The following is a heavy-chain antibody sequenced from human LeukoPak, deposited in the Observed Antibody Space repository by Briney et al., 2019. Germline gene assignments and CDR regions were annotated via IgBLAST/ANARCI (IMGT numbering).Heavy chain of an antibody. CDR3: AKDPSAPNNWGTWYFDL. D-gene: IGHD7-27*01. CDR2: IYTSGST. Sequence: PSETLSLTCTVSGGSISSGGYYWSWIRQPAGKGLEWIGRIYTSGSTNYNPSLKSRVTISVDTSKNQFSLKLSSVTAADTAVYYCAKDPSAPNNWGTWYFDLWGRGTLVTVSS. J-gene: IGHJ2*01. CDR1: GGSISSGGYY. V-gene: IGHV4-61*02.